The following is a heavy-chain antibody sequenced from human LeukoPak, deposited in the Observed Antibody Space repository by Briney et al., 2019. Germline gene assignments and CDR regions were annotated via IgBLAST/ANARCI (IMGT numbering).Heavy chain of an antibody. CDR3: STHHSTYDSSGYFDY. D-gene: IGHD3-22*01. V-gene: IGHV1-24*01. CDR1: GYTLTELS. J-gene: IGHJ4*02. Sequence: ASVKVSCKVSGYTLTELSMHWVRQAPRKGLEWMGGFDPGDGYTIYAQKFQGRVTMTEDTSTDTAYMELSSLRSEDTAVYYCSTHHSTYDSSGYFDYWGQGTLATVSS. CDR2: FDPGDGYT.